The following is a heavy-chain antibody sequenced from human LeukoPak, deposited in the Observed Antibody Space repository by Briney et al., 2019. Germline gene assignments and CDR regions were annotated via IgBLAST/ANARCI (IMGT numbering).Heavy chain of an antibody. V-gene: IGHV3-48*04. Sequence: GRSLRLSCAASGFTFSSYAMHWVRQAPGKGLEWVSYISSSGSTIYYADSVKGRFTISRDNAKNSLYLQMNSLRAEDTAVYYCARTGPDVLLWFGEATDAFDIWGQGTMVTVSS. J-gene: IGHJ3*02. CDR2: ISSSGSTI. CDR3: ARTGPDVLLWFGEATDAFDI. CDR1: GFTFSSYA. D-gene: IGHD3-10*01.